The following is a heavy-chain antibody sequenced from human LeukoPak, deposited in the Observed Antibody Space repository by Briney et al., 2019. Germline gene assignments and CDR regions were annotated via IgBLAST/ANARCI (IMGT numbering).Heavy chain of an antibody. J-gene: IGHJ4*02. CDR2: ISSSSSYI. Sequence: RTGRSLRLSCAASGFAFSSYSMNWVRQAPGKGMEWVSSISSSSSYIYYANSVKGRFTISRDNAKNSLYLQMNSLRAEDTAVYYCARVYGCNSGFFDDWGQGTLVTVSS. V-gene: IGHV3-21*01. CDR1: GFAFSSYS. D-gene: IGHD4-23*01. CDR3: ARVYGCNSGFFDD.